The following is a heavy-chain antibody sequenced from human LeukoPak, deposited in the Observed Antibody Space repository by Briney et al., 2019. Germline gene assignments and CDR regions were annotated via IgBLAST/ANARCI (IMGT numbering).Heavy chain of an antibody. Sequence: ASVKVSCKASGYTFTDYFIHWLRESPGQGLEWRGWITPKIVCTDYAQKFQGRVTITRAPSISTAYVELSSLRADDPAVYFCARDKGTVDGTGVGSFDHWGQGTLVTVSS. D-gene: IGHD6-19*01. CDR1: GYTFTDYF. V-gene: IGHV1-2*02. J-gene: IGHJ4*02. CDR2: ITPKIVCT. CDR3: ARDKGTVDGTGVGSFDH.